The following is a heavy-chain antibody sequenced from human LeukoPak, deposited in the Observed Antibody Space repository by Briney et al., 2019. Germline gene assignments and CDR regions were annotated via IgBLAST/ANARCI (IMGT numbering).Heavy chain of an antibody. CDR2: IKQDVSEK. D-gene: IGHD7-27*01. V-gene: IGHV3-7*01. Sequence: GALRLSCEAFGFTSSSYWMSWVGRAPGKGLGWVATIKQDVSEKFYVDSVKGRFNSSGDNANNSLYLQMNSLRAEDTAVYYCAREINEGLGIGNYFDYWGRGILVTVSS. CDR1: GFTSSSYW. CDR3: AREINEGLGIGNYFDY. J-gene: IGHJ4*02.